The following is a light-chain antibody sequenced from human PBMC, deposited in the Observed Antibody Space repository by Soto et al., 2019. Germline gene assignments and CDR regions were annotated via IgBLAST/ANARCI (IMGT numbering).Light chain of an antibody. CDR1: QSVSSSY. CDR2: GAS. Sequence: ENVLTQSPGTLSLSPGEKATLSCRTSQSVSSSYLAWYQQKPGQAPRLLIYGASSRATGIPGRFSGSGSGTDFTLTISRLEPEDSAVYFCQQYGTSPWTFGQGTKVDIK. V-gene: IGKV3-20*01. CDR3: QQYGTSPWT. J-gene: IGKJ1*01.